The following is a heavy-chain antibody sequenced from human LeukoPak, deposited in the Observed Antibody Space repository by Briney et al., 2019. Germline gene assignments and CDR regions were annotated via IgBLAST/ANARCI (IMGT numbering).Heavy chain of an antibody. J-gene: IGHJ4*02. CDR2: ISSSSSYI. D-gene: IGHD3-22*01. V-gene: IGHV3-21*01. Sequence: GGSLRLSCAASGFTVSSNYMSWVRQAPGKGLEWVSSISSSSSYIYYADSVKGRFTISRDNAKNSLYLQMNSLRAEDTAVYYCARASYYYDSSGYTDYWGQGTLVTVSS. CDR1: GFTVSSNY. CDR3: ARASYYYDSSGYTDY.